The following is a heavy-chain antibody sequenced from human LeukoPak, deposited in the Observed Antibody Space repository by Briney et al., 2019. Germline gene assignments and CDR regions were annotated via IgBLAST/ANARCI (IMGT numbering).Heavy chain of an antibody. CDR3: ARFTGGTMIVVVRRHDAFDI. D-gene: IGHD3-22*01. J-gene: IGHJ3*02. Sequence: SSETLSLTCSVSGGSVSSYYCSWIRQPAGKGLEWIGRIYTGGSTNYNPSLKSRVTISVDKSKNQFSLKLSSVTAADTAVYYCARFTGGTMIVVVRRHDAFDIWGQGTMVTVSS. CDR1: GGSVSSYY. CDR2: IYTGGST. V-gene: IGHV4-4*07.